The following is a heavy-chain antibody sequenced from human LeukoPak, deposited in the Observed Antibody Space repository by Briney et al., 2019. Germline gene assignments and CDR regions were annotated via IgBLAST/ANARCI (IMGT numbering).Heavy chain of an antibody. CDR3: AKDPSQGQQLVPGFDY. V-gene: IGHV3-30*18. Sequence: PGGSLRLSCAASGFTFSSYGMHWIRQDPGKGLEWVAVISYDGSNKYYADSVKGRFTISRDNSKNTLYLQMNSLRAEDTAVYYCAKDPSQGQQLVPGFDYWGQGTLVTVSS. CDR1: GFTFSSYG. J-gene: IGHJ4*02. D-gene: IGHD6-13*01. CDR2: ISYDGSNK.